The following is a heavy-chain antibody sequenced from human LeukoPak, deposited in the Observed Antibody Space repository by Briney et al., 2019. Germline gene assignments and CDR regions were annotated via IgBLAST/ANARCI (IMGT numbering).Heavy chain of an antibody. CDR2: ISSSSSYI. J-gene: IGHJ4*02. V-gene: IGHV3-21*01. CDR3: AREVDGYNFYFDY. D-gene: IGHD5-24*01. Sequence: GGSLSLSCAASGFTLSSYSMNWVRQAPGKGLEWVSSISSSSSYIYYADSVKGRFTISRDNTKNSLYLQMNSLRAEDTAVYYRAREVDGYNFYFDYWGQGTLVTVSS. CDR1: GFTLSSYS.